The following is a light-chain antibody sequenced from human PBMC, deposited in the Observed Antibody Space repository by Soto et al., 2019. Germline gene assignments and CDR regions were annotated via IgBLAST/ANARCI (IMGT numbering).Light chain of an antibody. Sequence: QSVLTQPASVCGSPGQSITISCNGTSSDVGSYDHVAWYQQFPGKTPKLMIYEVSNRPSGVSSRFSGSKSGNTASLTISGLQAEDEADYYCISYTGSSTSYVFGSGTKVTVL. CDR3: ISYTGSSTSYV. CDR2: EVS. V-gene: IGLV2-14*01. CDR1: SSDVGSYDH. J-gene: IGLJ1*01.